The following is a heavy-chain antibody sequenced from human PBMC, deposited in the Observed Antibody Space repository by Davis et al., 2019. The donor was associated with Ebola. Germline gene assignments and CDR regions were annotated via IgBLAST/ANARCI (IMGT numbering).Heavy chain of an antibody. J-gene: IGHJ4*02. CDR2: INWNGGIT. Sequence: GESLKISCAASGFTFDDYGMSWVRQAPGKGLELVSGINWNGGITGYADSVKGRFTISRDNAKNSMYLQMNSLRAEDTALYHCARDRGSSWPFDYWGQGTLVTVSS. V-gene: IGHV3-20*01. CDR3: ARDRGSSWPFDY. CDR1: GFTFDDYG. D-gene: IGHD6-13*01.